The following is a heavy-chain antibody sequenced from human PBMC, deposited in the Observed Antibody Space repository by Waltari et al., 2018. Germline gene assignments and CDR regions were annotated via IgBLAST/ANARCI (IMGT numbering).Heavy chain of an antibody. CDR3: ARGGAFAFDI. CDR1: RGSFSSYF. V-gene: IGHV4-34*01. Sequence: QVQLEQWGAGLLRPSETLSLPSGVFRGSFSSYFWTWVRQPPGQGLEWIGEINHSGSTNYNPSLKSRATISVDTSRNQFSLKLFSVTAADTAVYYCARGGAFAFDIWGQGTMLTVSS. CDR2: INHSGST. J-gene: IGHJ3*02. D-gene: IGHD1-26*01.